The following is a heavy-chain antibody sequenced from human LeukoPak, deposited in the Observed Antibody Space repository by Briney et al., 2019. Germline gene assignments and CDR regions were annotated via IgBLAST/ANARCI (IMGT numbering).Heavy chain of an antibody. CDR1: GYTFTGYY. V-gene: IGHV1-2*04. Sequence: ASVTVSCKASGYTFTGYYMHWVRQAPGQGLEWMGWINPNSGGTNYAQKFQGWVTMTRDTSISTAYMELSRLRSDDTAVYYCAREAGGIAAAGTRNWFDPWGQGTLVTVSS. CDR2: INPNSGGT. CDR3: AREAGGIAAAGTRNWFDP. D-gene: IGHD6-13*01. J-gene: IGHJ5*02.